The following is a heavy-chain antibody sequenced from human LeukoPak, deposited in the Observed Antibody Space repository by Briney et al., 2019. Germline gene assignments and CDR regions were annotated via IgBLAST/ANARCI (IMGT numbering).Heavy chain of an antibody. D-gene: IGHD4-11*01. CDR2: INHSGST. CDR1: GFTFSTYW. Sequence: GSLRLSCAASGFTFSTYWMSWIRQPPGKGLEWIGEINHSGSTNYNPSLKSRVTISVDTSKNQFSLKLSSVTAADTAVYYCARQGKVTRPRYFDYWGQGILVTVSS. CDR3: ARQGKVTRPRYFDY. V-gene: IGHV4-34*01. J-gene: IGHJ4*02.